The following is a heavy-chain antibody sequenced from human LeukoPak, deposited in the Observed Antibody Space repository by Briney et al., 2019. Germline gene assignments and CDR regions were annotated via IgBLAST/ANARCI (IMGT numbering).Heavy chain of an antibody. Sequence: GRSLRLSCAASGFTFSSYAMHWVRQAPGKGLEWVAVISYDGSNKYYADSVKGRFTISRDNSKNTLYLQMNSLRAEDTAVYYCASPPSDVYYYGMDVWGKGTTVTVSS. CDR2: ISYDGSNK. J-gene: IGHJ6*04. CDR3: ASPPSDVYYYGMDV. CDR1: GFTFSSYA. V-gene: IGHV3-30*04.